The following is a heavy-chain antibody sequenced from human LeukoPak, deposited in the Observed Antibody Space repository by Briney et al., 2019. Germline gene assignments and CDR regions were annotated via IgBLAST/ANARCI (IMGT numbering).Heavy chain of an antibody. J-gene: IGHJ6*03. V-gene: IGHV4-61*02. CDR3: ARVGPYYYYMDV. CDR2: IYTSGST. CDR1: GGSISSGSYY. Sequence: SETLSLSCTVSGGSISSGSYYWSWIRQPAGKGLEWIGRIYTSGSTNYNPSLKSRVTISVDTSKNQFSLKLSSVTAADTAVYYCARVGPYYYYMDVWGKGTTVTVSS.